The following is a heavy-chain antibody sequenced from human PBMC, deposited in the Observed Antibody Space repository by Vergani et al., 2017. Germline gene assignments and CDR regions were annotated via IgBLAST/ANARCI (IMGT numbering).Heavy chain of an antibody. CDR3: ASSNWNHVRPIYAFDS. CDR2: INPNSGGT. CDR1: GYTFTGYY. Sequence: QVQLVQSGAEVKKPRASVKVSCKASGYTFTGYYMHWVRQAPGQGLEWMGWINPNSGGTNYAQKFQGRVTMTRDTSISTAYMELSRLRSDDTAVYYCASSNWNHVRPIYAFDSWGQGTMVTVSS. D-gene: IGHD1-14*01. J-gene: IGHJ3*02. V-gene: IGHV1-2*02.